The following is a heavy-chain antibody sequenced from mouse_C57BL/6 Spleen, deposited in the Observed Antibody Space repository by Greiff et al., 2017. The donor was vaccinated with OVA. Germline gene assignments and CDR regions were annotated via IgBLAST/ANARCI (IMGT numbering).Heavy chain of an antibody. CDR3: AREELTAQATGDFDY. J-gene: IGHJ2*01. CDR2: IYPGDGDT. D-gene: IGHD3-2*02. V-gene: IGHV1-82*01. CDR1: GYAFSSSW. Sequence: QVQLKQSGPELVKPGASVKISCKASGYAFSSSWMNWVKQRPGKGLEWIGRIYPGDGDTNYNGKFKGKATLTADKSSSTAYMQLSSLTSEDSAVYFCAREELTAQATGDFDYWGQGTTLTVSS.